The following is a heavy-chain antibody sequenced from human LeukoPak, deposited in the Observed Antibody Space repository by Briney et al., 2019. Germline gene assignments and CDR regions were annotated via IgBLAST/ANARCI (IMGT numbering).Heavy chain of an antibody. Sequence: ASVKVSCKASGYTFTGYYMHWVRQAPGQGLEWMGWINPNSGGTNYAQKFQGRVTMTRDTSIGTAYMELSRLRSDDTAVYYCARDGVHCSSTSCYGMNWFDPWGQGTLVTVSS. D-gene: IGHD2-2*01. CDR3: ARDGVHCSSTSCYGMNWFDP. V-gene: IGHV1-2*02. CDR2: INPNSGGT. J-gene: IGHJ5*02. CDR1: GYTFTGYY.